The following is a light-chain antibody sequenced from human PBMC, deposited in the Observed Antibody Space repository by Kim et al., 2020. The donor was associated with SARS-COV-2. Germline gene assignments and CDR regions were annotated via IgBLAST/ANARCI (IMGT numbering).Light chain of an antibody. CDR3: QQNYNTPWT. V-gene: IGKV1-39*01. J-gene: IGKJ1*01. CDR2: GVS. Sequence: DIQMTQSPSYLSASVGDRVTITCRASQGIGNLLNWYQQKPGKAPQLLMFGVSNLQKGVPSRFSGGGSGTDFTLTISSLQPGDFATYYCQQNYNTPWTFGQGTKLDIK. CDR1: QGIGNL.